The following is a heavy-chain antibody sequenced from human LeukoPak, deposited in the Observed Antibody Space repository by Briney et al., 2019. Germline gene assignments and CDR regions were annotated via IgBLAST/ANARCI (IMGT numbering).Heavy chain of an antibody. V-gene: IGHV4-4*02. CDR3: ARVAERSSSWLNYFDY. J-gene: IGHJ4*02. D-gene: IGHD6-13*01. CDR1: GVSISSSDW. Sequence: PSETLSLTCVVSGVSISSSDWWSWVRQSPGKGLEWIGEIYHSGSTNYNPSLKSRVTISVDTSMNQFSLKLSSVTAADTAVYYCARVAERSSSWLNYFDYWGQGTLVTVSS. CDR2: IYHSGST.